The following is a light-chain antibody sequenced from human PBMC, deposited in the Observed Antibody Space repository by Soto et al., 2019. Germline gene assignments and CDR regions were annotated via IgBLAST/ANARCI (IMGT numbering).Light chain of an antibody. J-gene: IGKJ3*01. CDR3: QQLNSYVFA. V-gene: IGKV1-9*01. CDR2: AAS. Sequence: DIQLTQSPAFLSASVGDRVTITCRASQGVSRYLAWYQQKPGKAPNLLIYAASTLPSGLPSRFSGSGSETEFTLTISSLQPEDVATYYCQQLNSYVFAFGPGTKVDIK. CDR1: QGVSRY.